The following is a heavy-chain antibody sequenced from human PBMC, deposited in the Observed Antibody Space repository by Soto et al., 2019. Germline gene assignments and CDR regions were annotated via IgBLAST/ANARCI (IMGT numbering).Heavy chain of an antibody. CDR2: IYYSGST. Sequence: PSETLSLTCTVSGGSISSGGHYWSWIRQHPGKGLEWIGYIYYSGSTYYNPSLKSRVTISVDTSKNQFSLKLSSVTAADTAVYYCARFVSGSPAENYFDYWGQGTLVTVSS. D-gene: IGHD3-10*01. J-gene: IGHJ4*02. CDR1: GGSISSGGHY. CDR3: ARFVSGSPAENYFDY. V-gene: IGHV4-31*03.